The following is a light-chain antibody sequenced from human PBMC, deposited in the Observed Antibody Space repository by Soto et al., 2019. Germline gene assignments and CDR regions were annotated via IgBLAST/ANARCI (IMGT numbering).Light chain of an antibody. CDR1: SSDVGSYSY. V-gene: IGLV2-8*01. CDR3: SSYAGSNNDV. J-gene: IGLJ1*01. Sequence: QSALTQPPSASGSPGQSVTISCTGSSSDVGSYSYVSWYQQHPGKAPKLLIYEVSKRPSGVPDRFSGSKPGNTASLTVSGLQAEDEADYCCSSYAGSNNDVFGTGTKVTVL. CDR2: EVS.